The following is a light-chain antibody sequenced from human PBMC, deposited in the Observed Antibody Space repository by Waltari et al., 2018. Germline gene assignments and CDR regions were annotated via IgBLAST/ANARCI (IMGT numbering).Light chain of an antibody. CDR2: DVS. J-gene: IGLJ2*01. CDR3: SSRTSSSTVV. CDR1: SSDVGGSNF. V-gene: IGLV2-14*03. Sequence: QSALTQPASVSGSPGQSITISCTGTSSDVGGSNFVSWYQHHPGKAPKLMIYDVSKRPSGVSKRFSGPKSGNTASLTISGLQAEDESDYYCSSRTSSSTVVFGGGTKLTVL.